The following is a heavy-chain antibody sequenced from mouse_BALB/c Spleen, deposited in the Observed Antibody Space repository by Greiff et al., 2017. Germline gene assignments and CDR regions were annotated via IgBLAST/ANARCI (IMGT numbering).Heavy chain of an antibody. CDR3: ARQGYFDV. V-gene: IGHV5-12-2*01. J-gene: IGHJ1*01. CDR1: GFTFSSYT. CDR2: ISNGGGST. Sequence: EVMLVESGGGLVQPGGSLKLSCAASGFTFSSYTMSWVRQTPEKRLEWVAYISNGGGSTYYPDTVKGRFTISRDNAKNTLYLQMSSLKSEDTAMYYCARQGYFDVWGAGTTVTVSS.